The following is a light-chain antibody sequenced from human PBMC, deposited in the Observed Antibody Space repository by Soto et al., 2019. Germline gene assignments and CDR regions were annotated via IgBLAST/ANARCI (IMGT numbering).Light chain of an antibody. CDR3: QHSYTAPPLT. CDR2: AAS. V-gene: IGKV1-39*01. J-gene: IGKJ2*01. Sequence: DIQMTQSPSSLSASVGASVTITCRASQNIYNYLNWYQQKPGKAPRLLIYAASTLHSGVPSRFTSSGSGTDFILTINGLQPDDFSTYYCQHSYTAPPLTFGQGTRLEI. CDR1: QNIYNY.